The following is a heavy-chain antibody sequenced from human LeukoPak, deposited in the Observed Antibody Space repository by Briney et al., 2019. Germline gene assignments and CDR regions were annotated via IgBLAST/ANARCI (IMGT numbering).Heavy chain of an antibody. CDR1: GGTFSSYT. D-gene: IGHD2-2*01. J-gene: IGHJ4*02. Sequence: SVKVPCKASGGTFSSYTVNWVRQAPGQGLEWMGGIIPFFGTANYAQKFQGRVTITTDESTSTAYMELTSLRSEDTAVYYCARLGYCSESSCYPFDYWGQGTLVTVSS. V-gene: IGHV1-69*05. CDR3: ARLGYCSESSCYPFDY. CDR2: IIPFFGTA.